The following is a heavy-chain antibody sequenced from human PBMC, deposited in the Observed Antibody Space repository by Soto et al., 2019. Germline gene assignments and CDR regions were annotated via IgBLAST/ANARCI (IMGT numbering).Heavy chain of an antibody. CDR3: GGIQNNWFDP. V-gene: IGHV3-7*01. J-gene: IGHJ5*02. CDR2: IKHDGSEV. Sequence: EVQLVESGGGLVQPGGSLRLTCTASGFTFSSSWMAWVRQAPGKGLEWVGNIKHDGSEVYYLDSVRGRFTIARDSAWKSLYLQVNSLRAEDTAVYYCGGIQNNWFDPWGQGTLVAVSS. CDR1: GFTFSSSW.